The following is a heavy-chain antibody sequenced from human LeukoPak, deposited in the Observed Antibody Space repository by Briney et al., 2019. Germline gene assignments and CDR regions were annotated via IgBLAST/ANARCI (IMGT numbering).Heavy chain of an antibody. Sequence: GASVKVSCKAPGYTFTSYDINWVRQATGQGLEWMGWMNPNSGNTGYAQKFQGRVTMTRNTSISTAYMELSSLRSEDTAVYYCARGYDYLYAEYFQHWGQGTLVTVSS. CDR3: ARGYDYLYAEYFQH. D-gene: IGHD4-11*01. CDR1: GYTFTSYD. J-gene: IGHJ1*01. V-gene: IGHV1-8*01. CDR2: MNPNSGNT.